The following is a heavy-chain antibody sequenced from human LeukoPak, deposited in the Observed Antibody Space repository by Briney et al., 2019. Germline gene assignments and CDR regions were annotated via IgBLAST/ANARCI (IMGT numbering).Heavy chain of an antibody. CDR2: IYYSGST. CDR3: ARGRFWSGYRDY. Sequence: SETLSLTCTVSGGSISSYYWSWIRQPPGKGLEWIGYIYYSGSTYYNPSLKSRVTISVDTSKNQFSLKLSSVTAADTAVYYCARGRFWSGYRDYWGQGTLVTVSS. V-gene: IGHV4-59*01. CDR1: GGSISSYY. J-gene: IGHJ4*02. D-gene: IGHD3-3*01.